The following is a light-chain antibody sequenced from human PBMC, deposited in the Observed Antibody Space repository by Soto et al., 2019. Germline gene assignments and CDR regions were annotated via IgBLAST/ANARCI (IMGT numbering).Light chain of an antibody. J-gene: IGKJ1*01. CDR3: QQYNVYSRT. Sequence: DIQVTQSPSTLSASVGDRVTITCRASQSISSWLAWYQQKPGKAPKLLIYKASTLESGVPSRFSGSGFGTEFTLTISSLQPDDFATYYCQQYNVYSRTFGQGTKVDIK. CDR1: QSISSW. CDR2: KAS. V-gene: IGKV1-5*03.